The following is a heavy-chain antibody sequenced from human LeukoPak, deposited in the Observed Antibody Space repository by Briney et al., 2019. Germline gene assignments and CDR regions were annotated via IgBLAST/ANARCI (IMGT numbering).Heavy chain of an antibody. CDR3: ARGGPYDFWSGYFDY. D-gene: IGHD3-3*01. CDR2: IYYSGST. CDR1: GGSISSHY. J-gene: IGHJ4*02. Sequence: PETLSLTCTVSGGSISSHYWSWIRQPPGKGLEWIGYIYYSGSTNYNPSLKSRVTISVDTSKNQFSLKLSSVTAADTAVYYCARGGPYDFWSGYFDYWGQGTLVTVSS. V-gene: IGHV4-59*11.